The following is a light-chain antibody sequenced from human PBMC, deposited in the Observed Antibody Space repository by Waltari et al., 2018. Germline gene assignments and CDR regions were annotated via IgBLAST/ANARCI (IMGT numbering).Light chain of an antibody. CDR3: QQYYSVPYT. Sequence: DIVMTQSPDSLAVSLGERATINCKSSQSVLYSSNNKNYLAWYQQKPGQPPKLLIYWASNRESGVPDRFSGSGSGTHFTLTISSLQAEDVAVYYCQQYYSVPYTFGQGTKLEIK. J-gene: IGKJ2*01. CDR2: WAS. CDR1: QSVLYSSNNKNY. V-gene: IGKV4-1*01.